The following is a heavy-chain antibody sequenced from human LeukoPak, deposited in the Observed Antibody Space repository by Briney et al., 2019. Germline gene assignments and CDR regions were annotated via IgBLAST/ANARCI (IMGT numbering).Heavy chain of an antibody. CDR1: GGSISGQF. CDR3: GRARDMAFYI. Sequence: PETLSLTCTVSGGSISGQFWRWIRPPPGKGLEWIGNIYYNGITNYNPSLKSRVTMSVDTSKNQFSLKLTSVTAADTAVYYCGRARDMAFYIWGRGTMVTVSS. CDR2: IYYNGIT. D-gene: IGHD2-21*02. J-gene: IGHJ3*02. V-gene: IGHV4-59*11.